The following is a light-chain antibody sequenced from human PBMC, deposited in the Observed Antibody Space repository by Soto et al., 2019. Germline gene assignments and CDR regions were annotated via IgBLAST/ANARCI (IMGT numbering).Light chain of an antibody. CDR2: GAS. V-gene: IGKV3-15*01. J-gene: IGKJ4*01. Sequence: MVMTQSPATLSVSRGERATLSCRANQAISSNVAWYQQKPGQAPRLLIYGASTRATGIPDRFSGSGSGTEFTLTISSLQSEDFAVYYCQHYNNWLGTFGGGTKVDIK. CDR3: QHYNNWLGT. CDR1: QAISSN.